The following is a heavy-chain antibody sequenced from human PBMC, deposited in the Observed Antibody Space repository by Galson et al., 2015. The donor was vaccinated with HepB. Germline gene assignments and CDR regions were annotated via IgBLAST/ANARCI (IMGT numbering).Heavy chain of an antibody. CDR3: ARSPSSSWGDGFDI. Sequence: SLRSAGAAAGVTFGTYGMHWVRQAPGEGLVWVAIIWVDGGNKDCLASVRGRFTISRDNSKNMLFLEMNSLRDEVTATYYCARSPSSSWGDGFDIWGQGTMVTVSS. J-gene: IGHJ3*02. CDR1: GVTFGTYG. D-gene: IGHD6-13*01. V-gene: IGHV3-33*01. CDR2: IWVDGGNK.